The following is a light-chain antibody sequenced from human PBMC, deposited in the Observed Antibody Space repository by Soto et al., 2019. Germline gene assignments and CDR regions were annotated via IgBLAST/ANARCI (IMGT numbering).Light chain of an antibody. J-gene: IGKJ4*01. CDR2: GAS. V-gene: IGKV3-20*01. CDR3: QQYGSSPPLLT. Sequence: EIVLTQSPGTLSLSPGERATLSCRASQSVSSSYLAWYQQKPGQGPRLLIYGASSRATGIPDRFSGSGSGTDFTLTISRLEPEDFAVYYCQQYGSSPPLLTFGGGTKVEIK. CDR1: QSVSSSY.